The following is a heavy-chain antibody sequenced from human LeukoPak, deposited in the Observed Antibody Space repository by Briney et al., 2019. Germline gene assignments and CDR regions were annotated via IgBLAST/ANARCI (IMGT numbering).Heavy chain of an antibody. Sequence: ASVKVSCKASGGTFSSYAISWVRQAPGQGLEWMGGIIPIFGTANYAQKFQGRVTITTDESTSTAYMELSSLRSEDTAEYYCALSAFASGSFLWGQGTLVTVSS. CDR1: GGTFSSYA. V-gene: IGHV1-69*05. J-gene: IGHJ4*02. D-gene: IGHD1-26*01. CDR2: IIPIFGTA. CDR3: ALSAFASGSFL.